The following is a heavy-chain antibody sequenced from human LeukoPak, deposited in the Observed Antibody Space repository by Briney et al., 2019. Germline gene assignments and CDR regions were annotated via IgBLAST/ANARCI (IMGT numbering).Heavy chain of an antibody. Sequence: NPAGSLRLSCAASGFTFSSYSMNWVRQAPGKGLEWVSSISSSSSYIYYADSVKGRFTISRDNAKNSLYLQMNSLRAEDTAVYYCARNSSIAYCGGDCRDPFDYWGQGTLVTVSS. D-gene: IGHD2-21*02. CDR3: ARNSSIAYCGGDCRDPFDY. J-gene: IGHJ4*02. CDR2: ISSSSSYI. CDR1: GFTFSSYS. V-gene: IGHV3-21*01.